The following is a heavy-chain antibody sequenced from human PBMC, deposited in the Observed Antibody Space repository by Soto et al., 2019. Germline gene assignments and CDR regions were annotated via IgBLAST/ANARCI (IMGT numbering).Heavy chain of an antibody. CDR3: ARGGRRAYYMDV. CDR2: LNSAGSTT. CDR1: EFTFSDHW. Sequence: VQLVESGGGLVQPGGSLRLSCAASEFTFSDHWMHWVRQALGEGLVWVSRLNSAGSTTNYADSVKGRFTISRDNAKNTLYLQMNSLRVEDTAVYYCARGGRRAYYMDVWGKGTTVTVSS. J-gene: IGHJ6*03. V-gene: IGHV3-74*01.